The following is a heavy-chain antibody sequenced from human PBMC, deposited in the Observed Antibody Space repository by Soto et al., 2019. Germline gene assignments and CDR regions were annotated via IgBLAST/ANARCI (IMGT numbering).Heavy chain of an antibody. CDR1: VYSFISSW. CDR2: IYPGDSET. J-gene: IGHJ6*02. V-gene: IGHV5-51*01. CDR3: ARLGQGGYVQGMDV. Sequence: GESLKSSCQASVYSFISSWIGWVLQMPGKGLEWMGIIYPGDSETKYSPSFQGQVTISADKSINTAYLQWSSLKASDTAMYYCARLGQGGYVQGMDVWGQGTTVTVSS. D-gene: IGHD5-12*01.